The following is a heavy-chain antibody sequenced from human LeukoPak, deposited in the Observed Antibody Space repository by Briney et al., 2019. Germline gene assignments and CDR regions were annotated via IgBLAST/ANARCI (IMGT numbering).Heavy chain of an antibody. J-gene: IGHJ1*01. D-gene: IGHD3-10*01. Sequence: SETLSLTCTVSGGSISSYYWSWIRQPPGKGLEWIGYIYYSGSTNYNPSLKSRVTISVDTSKNQFSLRLSSVTAADTAVYYCSRDQSWFGELDYFHQWGQGTPVTVSS. CDR1: GGSISSYY. V-gene: IGHV4-59*01. CDR3: SRDQSWFGELDYFHQ. CDR2: IYYSGST.